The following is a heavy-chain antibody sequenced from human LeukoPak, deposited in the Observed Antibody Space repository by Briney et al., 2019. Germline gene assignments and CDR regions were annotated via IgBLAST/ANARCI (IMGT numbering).Heavy chain of an antibody. Sequence: PGGSLRLSCAASGFTLSTYWMHWVRQVPGKGLEWVSSISSSSYIYYADSVKGRFTLSRDNAKNSLYLQMNSLRAEDTAVYYCARDRHSSTYDAFDIWGQGTMVTVSS. CDR1: GFTLSTYW. V-gene: IGHV3-69-1*01. CDR2: ISSSSYI. CDR3: ARDRHSSTYDAFDI. J-gene: IGHJ3*02. D-gene: IGHD6-13*01.